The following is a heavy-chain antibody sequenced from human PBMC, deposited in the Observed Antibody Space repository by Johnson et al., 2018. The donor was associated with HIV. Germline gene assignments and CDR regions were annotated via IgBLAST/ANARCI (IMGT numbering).Heavy chain of an antibody. CDR3: AKVDCGGDTCAGYDPFDL. CDR2: IYNDGSRT. D-gene: IGHD2-21*01. CDR1: GFAFRTYW. Sequence: VQLVESGGGLVQPGGSLRLSCAASGFAFRTYWMVWVRHVPGKRPVWVARIYNDGSRTTYAASVRGRFTISRDHAKYTVDLQMNSLRVEDTAVYYCAKVDCGGDTCAGYDPFDLWGQGTLVTVSS. V-gene: IGHV3-74*03. J-gene: IGHJ3*01.